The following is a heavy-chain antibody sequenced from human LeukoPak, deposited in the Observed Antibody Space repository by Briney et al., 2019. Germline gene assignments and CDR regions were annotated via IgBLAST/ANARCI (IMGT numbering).Heavy chain of an antibody. CDR1: GFTFSSYS. Sequence: PGGSLRLSYAASGFTFSSYSMNWVCQALGKGLEWVSSISSSSSYIYYADSVKGRFTISRDNAKNSLYLQMNSLRAEDTAVYYCASYSGYDQTYLYWGQGTLVTVSS. D-gene: IGHD5-12*01. CDR3: ASYSGYDQTYLY. CDR2: ISSSSSYI. J-gene: IGHJ4*02. V-gene: IGHV3-21*01.